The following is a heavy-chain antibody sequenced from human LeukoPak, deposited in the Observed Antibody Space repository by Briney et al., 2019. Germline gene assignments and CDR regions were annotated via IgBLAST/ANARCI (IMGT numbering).Heavy chain of an antibody. J-gene: IGHJ3*02. Sequence: GASVEVSCKASGYTFTGYYMHWVRQAPGQGLEWMGWISPNSGGTNYAQKFQGRVTMTRDTSISTAYMELSRLRSDDTAVYYCAREGEGYNWKNIGAFDIWGQGTMVTVSS. CDR2: ISPNSGGT. CDR1: GYTFTGYY. V-gene: IGHV1-2*02. CDR3: AREGEGYNWKNIGAFDI. D-gene: IGHD1/OR15-1a*01.